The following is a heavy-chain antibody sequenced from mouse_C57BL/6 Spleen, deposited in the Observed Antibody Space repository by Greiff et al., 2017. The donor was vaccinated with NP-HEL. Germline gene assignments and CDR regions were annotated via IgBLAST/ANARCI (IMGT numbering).Heavy chain of an antibody. CDR2: IHPSDSDT. J-gene: IGHJ2*01. CDR3: AVWGVLYYFDY. V-gene: IGHV1-74*01. CDR1: GYTFTSYW. Sequence: QVQLQQPGAELVKPGASVKVSCKASGYTFTSYWMHWVKQRPGQGLEWIGRIHPSDSDTNYNQKFKGKATLTVDKSSSTAYMQLSSRTSDDYAVYYCAVWGVLYYFDYWGQGTTLAVSA.